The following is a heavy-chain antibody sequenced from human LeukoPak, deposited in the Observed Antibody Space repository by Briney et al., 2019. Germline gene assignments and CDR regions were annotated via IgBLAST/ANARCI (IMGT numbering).Heavy chain of an antibody. CDR3: VDMVRGVIIGGLDDY. CDR2: ISGSGGST. J-gene: IGHJ4*02. D-gene: IGHD3-10*01. CDR1: GFTFSSYA. V-gene: IGHV3-23*01. Sequence: GGSLRLSCAASGFTFSSYAMSWVRQAPGKRLEWVSAISGSGGSTYYADSVKGRFTISRDNSKNTLYLQMNSLRAEDTAVYYCVDMVRGVIIGGLDDYWGQGTLVTVSS.